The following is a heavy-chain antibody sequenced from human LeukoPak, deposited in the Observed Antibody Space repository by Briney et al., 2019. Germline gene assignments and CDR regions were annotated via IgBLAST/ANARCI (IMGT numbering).Heavy chain of an antibody. CDR2: VGAYNGNT. J-gene: IGHJ4*02. CDR1: GYTFTSDG. Sequence: ASVKVSCKASGYTFTSDGICCGRQAPGHGLVWRGWVGAYNGNTTDAQKLQGRVTMTTDTSTSTAYRELTSLRSAATAVYYRAINYYDYVWGSYRSDYWGQRTLVTVPS. CDR3: AINYYDYVWGSYRSDY. D-gene: IGHD3-16*02. V-gene: IGHV1-18*01.